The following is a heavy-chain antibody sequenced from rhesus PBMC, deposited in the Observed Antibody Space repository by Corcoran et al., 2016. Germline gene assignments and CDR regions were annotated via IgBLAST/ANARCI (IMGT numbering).Heavy chain of an antibody. Sequence: QVQLVQSGAEVKKPGSSVKVSCKASGYTFTDYYMHWVRQDPRQGRVWMGWITPYNGNQKYAQKFQGRVTMTRDTSTSTAYMELSSLRSEDTAVYYCATPGEYLLLLEFAYWGQGVLVTVSS. CDR3: ATPGEYLLLLEFAY. V-gene: IGHV1S2*01. D-gene: IGHD2-15*01. J-gene: IGHJ4*01. CDR1: GYTFTDYY. CDR2: ITPYNGNQ.